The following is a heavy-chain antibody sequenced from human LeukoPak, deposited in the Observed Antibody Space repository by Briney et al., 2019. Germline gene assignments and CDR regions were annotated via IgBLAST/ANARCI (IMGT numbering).Heavy chain of an antibody. J-gene: IGHJ5*02. V-gene: IGHV4-59*01. CDR3: AREIGYCSGGSCDQYNWFDP. CDR1: GGSISSYY. CDR2: IYYSGST. D-gene: IGHD2-15*01. Sequence: SETLSLTCTVSGGSISSYYWSWIRQPPGKGLEWIGYIYYSGSTNYNPSLKSRVTISVDTSKNQFSLKLSSVTAADTAVYYCAREIGYCSGGSCDQYNWFDPWGQGTLVTVSS.